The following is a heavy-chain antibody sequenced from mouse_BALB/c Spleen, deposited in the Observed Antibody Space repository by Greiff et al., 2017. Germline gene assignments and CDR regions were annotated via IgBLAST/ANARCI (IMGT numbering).Heavy chain of an antibody. CDR3: ASSRDGYSYAMDY. V-gene: IGHV1S137*01. CDR1: GYTFTDYA. CDR2: ISTYYGDA. J-gene: IGHJ4*01. D-gene: IGHD2-3*01. Sequence: VQLQQSGAELVRPGVSVKISCKGSGYTFTDYAMHWVKQSHAKSLEWIGVISTYYGDASYNQKFKGKATMTVDKSSSTAYMELARLTSEDSAIYYCASSRDGYSYAMDYWGQGTSVTVSS.